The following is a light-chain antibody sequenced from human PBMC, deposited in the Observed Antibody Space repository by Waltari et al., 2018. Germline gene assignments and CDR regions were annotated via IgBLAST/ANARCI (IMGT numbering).Light chain of an antibody. CDR1: SNDVGGYNS. CDR3: SSQSSNDVVL. Sequence: QSALTQPASVSGSPGQSVTIFCAGTSNDVGGYNSVSWYQEHPGQAPRVIIYDVSDRPSGVSDRFSGSKSGNTASLTISGLQGEDEADYYCSSQSSNDVVLFGGGTKLTVL. J-gene: IGLJ2*01. CDR2: DVS. V-gene: IGLV2-14*01.